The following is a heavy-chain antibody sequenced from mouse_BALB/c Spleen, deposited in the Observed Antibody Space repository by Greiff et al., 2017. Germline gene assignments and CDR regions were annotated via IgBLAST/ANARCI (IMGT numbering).Heavy chain of an antibody. Sequence: VQGVESGPGLVAPSQSLSITCTVSGFSLTSYGVHWVRQPPGKGLEWLGVIWAGGSTNYNSALMSRLSISKDNSKSQVFLKMNSLQTDDTAMYYCARELRGYAMDYWGQGTSVTVSS. J-gene: IGHJ4*01. CDR2: IWAGGST. V-gene: IGHV2-9*02. CDR3: ARELRGYAMDY. CDR1: GFSLTSYG. D-gene: IGHD1-1*01.